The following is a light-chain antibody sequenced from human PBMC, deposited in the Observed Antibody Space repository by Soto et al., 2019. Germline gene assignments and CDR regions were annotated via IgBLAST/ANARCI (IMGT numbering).Light chain of an antibody. V-gene: IGLV2-14*03. Sequence: QSALTQPASVSGSPGQSITISCTGTSSDIGAYNYVSWYQQHPSKSPKLIIFDVTNRPSGVSDRFSGSKSGNTASLTISGLQSEDEADYYRSSYTLSDTLVMFGGGTKVTVL. CDR1: SSDIGAYNY. CDR3: SSYTLSDTLVM. J-gene: IGLJ3*02. CDR2: DVT.